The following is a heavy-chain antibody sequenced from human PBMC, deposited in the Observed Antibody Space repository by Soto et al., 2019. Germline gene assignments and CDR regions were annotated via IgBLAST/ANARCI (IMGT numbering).Heavy chain of an antibody. Sequence: SDTLSLTCTVSGASISSAGYYWTSIRQHPGKGLEWIGYIYYSGSTYYNPSLKSRVTISVDTSKNQFSLKLSSVTAADTAVYYCARAGYCSGGSCYSLYYFDYWGQGTLVTVS. CDR3: ARAGYCSGGSCYSLYYFDY. CDR2: IYYSGST. D-gene: IGHD2-15*01. J-gene: IGHJ4*02. CDR1: GASISSAGYY. V-gene: IGHV4-31*03.